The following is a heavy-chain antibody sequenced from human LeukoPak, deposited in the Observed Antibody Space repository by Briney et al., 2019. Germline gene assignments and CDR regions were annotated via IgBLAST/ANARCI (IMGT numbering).Heavy chain of an antibody. CDR2: INPSGGST. CDR1: GYTFTSQY. V-gene: IGHV1-46*01. D-gene: IGHD3-10*01. J-gene: IGHJ3*02. Sequence: ASVKVSCKASGYTFTSQYVHWVRQAPGQGLEWMGIINPSGGSTRYAQKFQGRVTMTRDTSTSTVYMELKRLRSEDTAVYYCASWFGENDALDIWGQGTMVTVSS. CDR3: ASWFGENDALDI.